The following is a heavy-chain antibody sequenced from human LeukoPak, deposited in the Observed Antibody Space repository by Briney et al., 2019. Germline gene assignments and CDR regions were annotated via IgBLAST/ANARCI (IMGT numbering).Heavy chain of an antibody. Sequence: TGGSLRPSCAASGFSFSRTSMTWVRQAPGKGLEWVSTISPSGGSTFYADSVKGRFSLFRDNSKNTLFLQMNTLRAADTALYYCSAQPEEVAGGMIPWRQEALVTVSS. CDR1: GFSFSRTS. CDR3: SAQPEEVAGGMIP. CDR2: ISPSGGST. J-gene: IGHJ5*02. D-gene: IGHD6-19*01. V-gene: IGHV3-23*01.